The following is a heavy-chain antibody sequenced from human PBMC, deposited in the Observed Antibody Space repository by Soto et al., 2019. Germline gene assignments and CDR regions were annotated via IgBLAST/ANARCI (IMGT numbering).Heavy chain of an antibody. CDR2: ISYDGSNK. V-gene: IGHV3-30*18. CDR1: GFTFSSYG. Sequence: LRLSCSASGFTFSSYGMHWVRQAPGKGLEWVAVISYDGSNKYYADSVKGRFTISRDNSKNTLYLQMNSLRAEDTAVYYCAKDLSEEWLLYGMDVWGQGTTVTVSS. D-gene: IGHD3-3*01. CDR3: AKDLSEEWLLYGMDV. J-gene: IGHJ6*02.